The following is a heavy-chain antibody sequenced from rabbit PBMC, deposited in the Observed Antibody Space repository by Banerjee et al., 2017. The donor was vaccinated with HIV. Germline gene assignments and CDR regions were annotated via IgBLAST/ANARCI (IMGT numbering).Heavy chain of an antibody. J-gene: IGHJ4*01. Sequence: QEQLVESGGGLVQPEGSLTLTCTASGFSFSSYYYMCWVRQAPGKGLEWIACIYAGSSGSTWYASWVNGRFTISRSTSLNTVDLQMTSLTAADTATYFCARGDAGWGGYGYAHNLWGQGTLVTVS. CDR2: IYAGSSGST. CDR1: GFSFSSYYY. D-gene: IGHD6-1*01. CDR3: ARGDAGWGGYGYAHNL. V-gene: IGHV1S43*01.